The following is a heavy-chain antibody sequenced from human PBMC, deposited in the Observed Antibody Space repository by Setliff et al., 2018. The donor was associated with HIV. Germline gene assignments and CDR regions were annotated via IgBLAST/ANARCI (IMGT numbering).Heavy chain of an antibody. V-gene: IGHV4-59*01. CDR3: ARGVVVAATRWFDP. J-gene: IGHJ5*02. CDR2: TYYSGST. CDR1: GGSISSYY. D-gene: IGHD2-15*01. Sequence: SETLSLTCTVSGGSISSYYWSWIRQPPGKGLEWIGYTYYSGSTNYNPSLKSRVTISVDTSKNQFSLKLSSVTAADTAVYYCARGVVVAATRWFDPWGQGTLVTVST.